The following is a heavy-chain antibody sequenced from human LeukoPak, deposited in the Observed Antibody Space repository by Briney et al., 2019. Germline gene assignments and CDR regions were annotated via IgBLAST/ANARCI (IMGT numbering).Heavy chain of an antibody. CDR2: MNPNSGNT. CDR3: ARDTYYYDSSGLSFDY. CDR1: GYTFTSYD. J-gene: IGHJ4*02. Sequence: ASMKVSCKASGYTFTSYDINWVRQATGQGLEWMGWMNPNSGNTGYAQKLQGRVTMTTDTSTSTAYMELRSLRSDDTAVYYCARDTYYYDSSGLSFDYWGQGTLVTVSS. V-gene: IGHV1-8*01. D-gene: IGHD3-22*01.